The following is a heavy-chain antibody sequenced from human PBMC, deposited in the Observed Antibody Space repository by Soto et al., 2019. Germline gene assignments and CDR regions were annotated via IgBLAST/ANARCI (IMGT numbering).Heavy chain of an antibody. CDR2: INHSGST. CDR3: ASRYSGYAGDY. V-gene: IGHV4-34*01. D-gene: IGHD5-12*01. Sequence: QVQLQQWGAGLLKPSETLSLTCAVYGGSFSGYYWSWIRQPPGKGLEWIGEINHSGSTNYNPSLKNRVTISVDTSKNQFSLKLSSVTAADTAVYYCASRYSGYAGDYWGQGTLFTVSS. CDR1: GGSFSGYY. J-gene: IGHJ4*02.